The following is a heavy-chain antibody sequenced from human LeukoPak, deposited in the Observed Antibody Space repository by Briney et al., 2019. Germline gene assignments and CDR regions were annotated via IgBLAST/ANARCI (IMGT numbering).Heavy chain of an antibody. CDR3: ARERYGDYVFDY. D-gene: IGHD4-17*01. CDR1: EFIFSRYA. V-gene: IGHV3-30*04. Sequence: GGSLRLSCAASEFIFSRYAMHWVRQAPGKGLEWVAVISYDGSNKYYADSVKGRFTISRDNSKNTLYLQMNSLRAEDTAVYYCARERYGDYVFDYWGQGTLVTVSS. CDR2: ISYDGSNK. J-gene: IGHJ4*02.